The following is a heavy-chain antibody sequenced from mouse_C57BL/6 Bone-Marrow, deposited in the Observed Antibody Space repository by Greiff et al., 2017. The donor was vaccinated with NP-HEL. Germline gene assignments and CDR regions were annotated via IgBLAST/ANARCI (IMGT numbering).Heavy chain of an antibody. CDR2: INPSSGYT. CDR1: GYTFTSYW. J-gene: IGHJ4*01. D-gene: IGHD1-1*01. CDR3: AREYGRDYYAMDY. V-gene: IGHV1-7*01. Sequence: QVQLKESGAELAKPGASVKLSCKASGYTFTSYWMHWVKQRPGQGLEWIGYINPSSGYTKYNQKFKDKATLTADKSSSTAYMQLSSLTYEDSAVYYCAREYGRDYYAMDYWGQGTSVTVSS.